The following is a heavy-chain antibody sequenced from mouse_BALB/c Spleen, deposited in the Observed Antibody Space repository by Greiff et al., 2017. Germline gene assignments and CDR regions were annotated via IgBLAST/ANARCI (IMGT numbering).Heavy chain of an antibody. V-gene: IGHV1S137*01. CDR3: ARGLVRYAMDY. Sequence: VQLHQSGAELVRPGVSVKISCKGSGYTFTDYAMHWVKQSHAKSLEWIGVISTYYGDASYNQKFKGKATMTVDKSSSTAYMELARLTSEDSAIYYCARGLVRYAMDYWGQGTSVTVSS. CDR2: ISTYYGDA. D-gene: IGHD3-1*01. J-gene: IGHJ4*01. CDR1: GYTFTDYA.